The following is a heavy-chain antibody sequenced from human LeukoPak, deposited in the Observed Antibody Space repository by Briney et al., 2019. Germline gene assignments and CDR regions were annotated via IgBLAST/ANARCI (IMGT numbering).Heavy chain of an antibody. V-gene: IGHV1-46*01. CDR1: GYTFTSYY. Sequence: ASVKVSCKASGYTFTSYYMHWVRQAPGQGLEWMGIINPSGGSTSYAQKFQGRVTMTRDTSTSTVYMELSSLRSEDTAVYYCARDLADYYGSGGYFDAFDIWGQGTMVTVSS. CDR3: ARDLADYYGSGGYFDAFDI. J-gene: IGHJ3*02. D-gene: IGHD3-10*01. CDR2: INPSGGST.